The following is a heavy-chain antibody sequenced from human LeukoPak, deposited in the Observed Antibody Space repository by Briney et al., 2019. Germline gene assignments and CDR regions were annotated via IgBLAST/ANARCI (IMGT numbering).Heavy chain of an antibody. J-gene: IGHJ4*02. CDR2: ISAYNGNT. D-gene: IGHD6-6*01. CDR3: ATGIEYSSSDDLDY. Sequence: ASVKVSCKASGYTFTSYGISWVRQAPGQGLEWMGWISAYNGNTNYAQKLQGRVTMTTDTSTSTAYMELRSLRSDDTAVYYCATGIEYSSSDDLDYWGQGTLVTVSS. V-gene: IGHV1-18*01. CDR1: GYTFTSYG.